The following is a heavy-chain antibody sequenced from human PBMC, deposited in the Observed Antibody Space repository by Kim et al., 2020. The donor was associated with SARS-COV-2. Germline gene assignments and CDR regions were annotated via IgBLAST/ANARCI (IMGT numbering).Heavy chain of an antibody. D-gene: IGHD2-2*02. Sequence: GGSLRLSCVVSGFTLSDHDMSWIRQAPGKGLEWIAYISASGATIRYADSVKGRFTISRDTGRNSLFLQIDSVRAEDTALYYCARDKGYTGFDYWGQGT. CDR3: ARDKGYTGFDY. V-gene: IGHV3-11*01. CDR1: GFTLSDHD. CDR2: ISASGATI. J-gene: IGHJ4*02.